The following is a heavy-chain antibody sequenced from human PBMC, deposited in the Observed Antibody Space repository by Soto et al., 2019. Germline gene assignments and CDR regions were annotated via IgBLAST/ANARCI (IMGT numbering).Heavy chain of an antibody. V-gene: IGHV3-21*01. Sequence: GGSLRLSCAASGFTFSSYSMNWVRQAPGKGLEWVSSISSSSSYIYYADSVKGRFTISRDNAKNSLYLQMNSLRAEDTAVYYCARGGGSYYYYYGMDVWGQGTTVTVSS. CDR3: ARGGGSYYYYYGMDV. J-gene: IGHJ6*02. CDR2: ISSSSSYI. CDR1: GFTFSSYS. D-gene: IGHD1-26*01.